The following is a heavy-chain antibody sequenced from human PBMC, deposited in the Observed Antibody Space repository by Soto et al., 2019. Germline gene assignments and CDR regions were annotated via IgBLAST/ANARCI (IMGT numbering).Heavy chain of an antibody. CDR2: IYYSGST. Sequence: QVQLQESGPGLVKPSQTLSLTCTVSGGSISSGGYYWSWIRQHPGKGLEWIGYIYYSGSTYYNPSLKSRVTISVDTSKNQCSLKLSSVTAADTAVYYCARVERFLEWNYYYYYGMDVWGQGTTVTVSS. CDR1: GGSISSGGYY. D-gene: IGHD3-3*01. V-gene: IGHV4-31*03. J-gene: IGHJ6*02. CDR3: ARVERFLEWNYYYYYGMDV.